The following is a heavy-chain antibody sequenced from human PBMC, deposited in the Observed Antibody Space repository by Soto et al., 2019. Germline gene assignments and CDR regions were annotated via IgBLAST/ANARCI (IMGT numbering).Heavy chain of an antibody. CDR2: ISGYNGNT. CDR1: GYTFTSDG. CDR3: ARDAHCGGAPGCRAMDV. V-gene: IGHV1-18*04. J-gene: IGHJ6*02. Sequence: QVQLVQSGAEVKKPGASVKVSCKASGYTFTSDGVSWVRQAPGPGLEWMGWISGYNGNTNYAQRFRDRVTLTTNTSTSTAYMELRSLRPDDSAVYYCARDAHCGGAPGCRAMDVWGQGTTITVSS. D-gene: IGHD2-21*01.